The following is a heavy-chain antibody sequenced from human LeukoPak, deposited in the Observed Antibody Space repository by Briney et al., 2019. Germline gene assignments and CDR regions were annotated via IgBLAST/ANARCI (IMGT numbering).Heavy chain of an antibody. D-gene: IGHD3-3*01. CDR2: IYPNSGGT. V-gene: IGHV1-2*02. J-gene: IGHJ4*02. Sequence: ASVKVSCKASGYTLTGYYMHWVRQAPGQGLEWMGWIYPNSGGTNYAQKFQGRVTMTRDTSISTAYMELSRLRSDDTAVYYCARKRQLSGYYSQFDYWGQGTLVTVSS. CDR1: GYTLTGYY. CDR3: ARKRQLSGYYSQFDY.